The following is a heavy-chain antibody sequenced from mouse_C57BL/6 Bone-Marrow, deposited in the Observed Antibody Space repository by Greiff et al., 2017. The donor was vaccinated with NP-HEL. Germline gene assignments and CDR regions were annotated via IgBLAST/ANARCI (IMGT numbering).Heavy chain of an antibody. CDR3: ARSVTTVASMDY. D-gene: IGHD1-1*01. Sequence: QVQLQQPGAELVRPGSSVKLSCKASGYTFTSYWMHWVKQRPIQGLEWIGNIDPSDSGTHSNQKFKDKASLTVDKSSSTAYMQLSILTSEYSAVYYCARSVTTVASMDYWGQGTSVTVSS. CDR1: GYTFTSYW. CDR2: IDPSDSGT. V-gene: IGHV1-52*01. J-gene: IGHJ4*01.